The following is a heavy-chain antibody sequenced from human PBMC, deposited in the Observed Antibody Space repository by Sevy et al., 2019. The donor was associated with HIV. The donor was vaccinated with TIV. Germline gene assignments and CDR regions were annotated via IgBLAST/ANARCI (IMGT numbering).Heavy chain of an antibody. J-gene: IGHJ6*02. D-gene: IGHD6-13*01. CDR3: ARGIAAPRGMDV. Sequence: SETLSLTCPVSGDSISGYYWSWIRQPPGKGLEWIGYLYYSGSTNYNPSLKSRVTISVDTTKNQVSLKVRSVTAADTAVYFCARGIAAPRGMDVWGQGTTVTVSS. V-gene: IGHV4-59*01. CDR1: GDSISGYY. CDR2: LYYSGST.